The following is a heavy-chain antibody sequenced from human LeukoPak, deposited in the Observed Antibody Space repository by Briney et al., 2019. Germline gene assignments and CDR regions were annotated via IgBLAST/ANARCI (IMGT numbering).Heavy chain of an antibody. CDR2: TNPDGSIA. CDR1: GFTLSIYW. Sequence: GGSLRLSCVGSGFTLSIYWMYWIRQSPGKGLLWVARTNPDGSIADYTDSVKGRFTISRDNVKNTLYLQMNSLRAEDTAVYYCVREGFFDYWGQGALVTVSS. V-gene: IGHV3-74*01. CDR3: VREGFFDY. J-gene: IGHJ4*02.